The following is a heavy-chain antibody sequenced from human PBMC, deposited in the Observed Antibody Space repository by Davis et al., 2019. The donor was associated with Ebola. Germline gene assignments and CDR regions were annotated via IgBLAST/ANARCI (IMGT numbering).Heavy chain of an antibody. Sequence: MPSETLSLTCTVSGGSITGYSWNWIRQSPGKGLEWIGFITYTGYTTYNPSLKSRVSISVDPSGNHLSLNLKSVTAADTAVYYCARDSVGALDVWGHGTMVTIS. CDR3: ARDSVGALDV. V-gene: IGHV4-59*01. J-gene: IGHJ3*01. CDR2: ITYTGYT. CDR1: GGSITGYS.